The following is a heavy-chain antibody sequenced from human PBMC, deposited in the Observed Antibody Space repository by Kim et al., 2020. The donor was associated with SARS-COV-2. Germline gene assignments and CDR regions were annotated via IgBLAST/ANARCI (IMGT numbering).Heavy chain of an antibody. CDR2: ISSSGSTI. J-gene: IGHJ5*02. Sequence: GGSLRLSCAASGFTFSSYEMNWVRQAPGKGLEWVSYISSSGSTIYYADSVKGRFTISRDNAKNSLYLQMNSLRAEDTAVYYCATKMGESIAAAKRRDRFMWFDHWGQGTLVTVSS. V-gene: IGHV3-48*03. D-gene: IGHD6-13*01. CDR1: GFTFSSYE. CDR3: ATKMGESIAAAKRRDRFMWFDH.